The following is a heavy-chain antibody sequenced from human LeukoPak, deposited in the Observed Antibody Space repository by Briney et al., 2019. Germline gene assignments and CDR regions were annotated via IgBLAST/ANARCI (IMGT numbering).Heavy chain of an antibody. CDR1: GVSISSYY. CDR2: IYYSGCT. CDR3: ARGFWGSSWYYFDY. V-gene: IGHV4-59*01. J-gene: IGHJ4*02. Sequence: SETLSLTCTVPGVSISSYYWSWIRQPPGKGLEWFGYIYYSGCTIYNPSLKSRVTISVDTSKNQFSLKLSSVTPADTAVYYCARGFWGSSWYYFDYWGQGTLVTVSS. D-gene: IGHD6-13*01.